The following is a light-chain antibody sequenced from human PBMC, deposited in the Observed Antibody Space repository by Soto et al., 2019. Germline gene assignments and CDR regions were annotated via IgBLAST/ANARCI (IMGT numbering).Light chain of an antibody. CDR1: QSVLYSSNNKNY. CDR2: WAS. CDR3: QQYYSTPRT. V-gene: IGKV4-1*01. J-gene: IGKJ3*01. Sequence: DIVMTQSPDSLAVSLGERATINCKSSQSVLYSSNNKNYLAWYQQKPGQPPKLLIYWASTRESGVPDRFSGSGSGTDFTLTISSLQAEDVEVYYCQQYYSTPRTCGPGTKVDIK.